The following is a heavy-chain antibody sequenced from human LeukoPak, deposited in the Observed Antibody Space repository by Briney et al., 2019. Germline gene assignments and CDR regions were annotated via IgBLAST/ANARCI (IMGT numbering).Heavy chain of an antibody. Sequence: GGSLRLSCAASGFTFSSYSMNWVRQAPGKGLEWVSSISSSSSYIYYADSVKGRFTTSRDNAKNSLYLQMISLRAEDTAVYYCARLDCSSTSCSDYWGQGTLVTVSS. CDR2: ISSSSSYI. CDR3: ARLDCSSTSCSDY. D-gene: IGHD2-2*01. CDR1: GFTFSSYS. V-gene: IGHV3-21*01. J-gene: IGHJ4*02.